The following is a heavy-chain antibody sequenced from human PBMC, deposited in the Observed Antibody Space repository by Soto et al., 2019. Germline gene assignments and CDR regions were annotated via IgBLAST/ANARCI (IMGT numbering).Heavy chain of an antibody. V-gene: IGHV3-23*01. CDR2: ISATGGSA. CDR3: ARVGATLFYYYYGMDV. CDR1: GFTFSNFA. D-gene: IGHD1-26*01. Sequence: GGSLRLSCAASGFTFSNFAMGWVRQAPGKGLEWVSAISATGGSAYYADSVKGRFTISRDNSKNTLYLQMNSLRAEDTAVYYCARVGATLFYYYYGMDVWGQGTTVTVSS. J-gene: IGHJ6*02.